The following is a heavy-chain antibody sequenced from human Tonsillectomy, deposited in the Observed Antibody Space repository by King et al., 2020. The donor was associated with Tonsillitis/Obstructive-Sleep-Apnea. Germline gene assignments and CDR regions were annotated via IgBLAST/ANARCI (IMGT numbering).Heavy chain of an antibody. D-gene: IGHD2-2*01. CDR3: ARGDQLLSDNWFDP. CDR1: GYSFTTYF. V-gene: IGHV5-51*01. Sequence: VQLVESGAEVKKPGESLKLSCKGFGYSFTTYFTGWVRQIPGKGREWRGISYPGTPDPTYSPSFQGQVTISADKSISTAYLQWSSLKASDTAIYYCARGDQLLSDNWFDPWGQGTLVTVSS. J-gene: IGHJ5*02. CDR2: SYPGTPDP.